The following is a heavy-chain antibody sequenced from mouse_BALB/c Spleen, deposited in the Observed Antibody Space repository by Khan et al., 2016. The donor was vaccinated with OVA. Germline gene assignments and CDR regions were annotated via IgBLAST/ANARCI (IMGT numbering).Heavy chain of an antibody. CDR3: ARSLYYSYGYALDC. J-gene: IGHJ4*01. CDR1: GYAITSDYA. CDR2: ISSTGST. D-gene: IGHD2-14*01. V-gene: IGHV3-2*02. Sequence: VQLKESGPGLVKPSQSLSLTCTVTGYAITSDYAWNWIRQFPGNKLEWMGHISSTGSTSYNPSLKSRISITRDTSKNQFFLQLKSVTTEDTATYYCARSLYYSYGYALDCWGRGTSVTVSS.